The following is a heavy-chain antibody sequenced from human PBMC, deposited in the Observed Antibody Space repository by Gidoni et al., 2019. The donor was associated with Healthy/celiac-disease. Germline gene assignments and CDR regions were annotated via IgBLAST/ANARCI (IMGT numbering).Heavy chain of an antibody. Sequence: EVQLVQSGAEVKKPGECMKICWKGSGYSCRRHWNGGVRQMPGKGLEWMGIIYPGDSDTRYSPSFHGQVTISADKSISTAYLQWSSLKASDTAMYYCARRSFQHYCSSTSCYNNWFDPWGQGTLVTVSS. CDR3: ARRSFQHYCSSTSCYNNWFDP. D-gene: IGHD2-2*02. V-gene: IGHV5-51*03. CDR2: IYPGDSDT. CDR1: GYSCRRHW. J-gene: IGHJ5*02.